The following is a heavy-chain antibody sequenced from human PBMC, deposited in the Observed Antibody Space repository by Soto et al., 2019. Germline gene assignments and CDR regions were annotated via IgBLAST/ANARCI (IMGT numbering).Heavy chain of an antibody. CDR2: ISGSGDGT. J-gene: IGHJ4*02. V-gene: IGHV3-23*01. Sequence: GGSLRLSCAASGFTFSSFALSWVRQAPGKGLEWVSAISGSGDGTDYAASVKGRFTISRDNSKNTLYLQMNSLRAEDTAVYYCAGPGYSSQDYWGQGALVTDSS. D-gene: IGHD5-18*01. CDR3: AGPGYSSQDY. CDR1: GFTFSSFA.